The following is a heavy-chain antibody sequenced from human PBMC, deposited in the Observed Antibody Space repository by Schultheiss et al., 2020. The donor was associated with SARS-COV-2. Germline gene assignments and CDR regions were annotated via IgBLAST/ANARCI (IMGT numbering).Heavy chain of an antibody. J-gene: IGHJ4*02. CDR1: GFTFSSYA. CDR2: ISGSGGST. V-gene: IGHV3-23*01. Sequence: GGSLRLSCAASGFTFSSYAMSWVRQAPGKGLEWVSAISGSGGSTYYADSVKGRFTISRDNSKNTLYLQMNSLRAEDTAVYYCARDHFLWGVSSSCYFDYWGQGTLVTVSS. CDR3: ARDHFLWGVSSSCYFDY. D-gene: IGHD3-22*01.